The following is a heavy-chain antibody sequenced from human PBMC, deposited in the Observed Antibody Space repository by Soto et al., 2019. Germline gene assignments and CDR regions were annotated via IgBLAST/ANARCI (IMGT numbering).Heavy chain of an antibody. J-gene: IGHJ4*02. CDR1: GFTFSSYA. CDR3: AKALSPIGYDSSGYLDY. V-gene: IGHV3-23*01. CDR2: ISGSGGST. Sequence: PGGSLRLSCAASGFTFSSYAMSWVRQAPGKGLEWVSAISGSGGSTYYADSVKGRFTISRDNSKNTLYLQMNSLRAEDTAVYYCAKALSPIGYDSSGYLDYWGQGTLVTVSS. D-gene: IGHD3-22*01.